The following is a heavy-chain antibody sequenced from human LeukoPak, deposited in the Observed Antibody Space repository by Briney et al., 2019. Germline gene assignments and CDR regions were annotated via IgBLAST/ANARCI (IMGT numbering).Heavy chain of an antibody. CDR2: ISDSGSLT. J-gene: IGHJ4*02. V-gene: IGHV3-23*01. D-gene: IGHD6-19*01. Sequence: GGSLRLSCAASGFAFSSQAMGWVRQAPGKGLEWVSVISDSGSLTYYADSVKGRFTISRDNSKNILFLQMNSLRAEDTAIYYCAKDARRTDGWYFFDYWGQGTLVTVSS. CDR1: GFAFSSQA. CDR3: AKDARRTDGWYFFDY.